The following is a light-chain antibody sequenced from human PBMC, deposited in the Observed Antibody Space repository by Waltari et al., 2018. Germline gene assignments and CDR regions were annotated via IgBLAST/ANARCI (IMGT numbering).Light chain of an antibody. CDR2: DAS. J-gene: IGKJ4*01. CDR3: QQYDNLPLT. V-gene: IGKV1-33*01. Sequence: DIQMTQSPSSLSACVGDRVAITCQASQDISNYLNWYQQKPGTAPTLLIYDASNLETGVPSRFSGSGSGTDFTFTISSLQPEDIATYYCQQYDNLPLTFGGGTKVEIK. CDR1: QDISNY.